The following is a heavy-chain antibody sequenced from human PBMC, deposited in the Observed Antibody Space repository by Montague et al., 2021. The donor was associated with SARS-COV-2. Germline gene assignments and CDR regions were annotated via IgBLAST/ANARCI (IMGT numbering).Heavy chain of an antibody. Sequence: SETLSLTCTVTGGPISGSSDYWGWLRQSPGQGLEWIASVDYSGNTYYSPSLKSRLTISVDTSKNQFSLKLNSVTAADTALYYCARREYSYGWGDWGQGTLVTVSS. D-gene: IGHD5-18*01. CDR3: ARREYSYGWGD. CDR1: GGPISGSSDY. J-gene: IGHJ4*02. CDR2: VDYSGNT. V-gene: IGHV4-39*01.